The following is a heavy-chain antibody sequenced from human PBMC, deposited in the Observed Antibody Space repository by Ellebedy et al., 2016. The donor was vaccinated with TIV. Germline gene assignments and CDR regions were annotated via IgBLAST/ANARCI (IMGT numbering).Heavy chain of an antibody. CDR3: AGIPRGDAFDI. Sequence: AASVKVSCKASGYSFTGYYIHWVRQAPGQGLEWMGWINPNSGGTNYAQKFQGRVTMTRDTSISTAYMELSRLRSDDTAVFYCAGIPRGDAFDIWGQGTMVTVSS. CDR2: INPNSGGT. J-gene: IGHJ3*02. CDR1: GYSFTGYY. V-gene: IGHV1-2*02. D-gene: IGHD2-2*02.